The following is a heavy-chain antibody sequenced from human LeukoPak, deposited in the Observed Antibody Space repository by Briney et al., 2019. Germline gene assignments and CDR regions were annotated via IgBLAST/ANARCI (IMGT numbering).Heavy chain of an antibody. Sequence: SETLSLTCTVTGGSISNFYWSWIRQPAGKGLEWIRRIYTSESTIYNPSLKSRVTMSVDTSKNQFSLKLSSVTAADTAVYYCARGYCSGGSCYSSPGYWGQGTLVTVSS. J-gene: IGHJ4*02. CDR1: GGSISNFY. V-gene: IGHV4-4*07. D-gene: IGHD2-15*01. CDR3: ARGYCSGGSCYSSPGY. CDR2: IYTSEST.